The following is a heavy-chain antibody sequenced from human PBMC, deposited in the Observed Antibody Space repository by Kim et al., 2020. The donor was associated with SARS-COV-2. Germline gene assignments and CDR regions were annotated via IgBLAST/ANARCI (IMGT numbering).Heavy chain of an antibody. V-gene: IGHV3-30*01. D-gene: IGHD4-17*01. Sequence: SNKYCEDDVQGRMTLSRDQYEDSLYLQKNSLRAEDTAVYYCARGGGDYFDIWGQGTMVTVSS. CDR2: SNK. J-gene: IGHJ3*02. CDR3: ARGGGDYFDI.